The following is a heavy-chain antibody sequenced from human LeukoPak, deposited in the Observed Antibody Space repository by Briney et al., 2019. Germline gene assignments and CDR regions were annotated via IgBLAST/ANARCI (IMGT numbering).Heavy chain of an antibody. Sequence: GGSLRLSCAASGFTFSSYWMSWVRQAPGKGLEWVAHINQDGSEKYYVDSVKGRFTISRDNAKNSLYLQMNSLRAEDTAVYYWARDGGGDIVVAFAFDIWGQGTMVTVSS. V-gene: IGHV3-7*05. CDR2: INQDGSEK. D-gene: IGHD2-15*01. CDR3: ARDGGGDIVVAFAFDI. CDR1: GFTFSSYW. J-gene: IGHJ3*02.